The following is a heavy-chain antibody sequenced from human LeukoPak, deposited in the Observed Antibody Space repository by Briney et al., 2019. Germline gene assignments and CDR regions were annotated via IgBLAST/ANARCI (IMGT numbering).Heavy chain of an antibody. CDR2: IYYSGST. J-gene: IGHJ3*02. D-gene: IGHD1-26*01. CDR1: GGPVSSSGYY. Sequence: KPSETLSLTCTVSGGPVSSSGYYWSWIRQPPGKGLEWIGYIYYSGSTNYNPSLKSRVTISVDTSKNQFSLKLSSVTAADTAVYYCARDLVGANGGHAFDIWGQGTMVTVSS. CDR3: ARDLVGANGGHAFDI. V-gene: IGHV4-61*08.